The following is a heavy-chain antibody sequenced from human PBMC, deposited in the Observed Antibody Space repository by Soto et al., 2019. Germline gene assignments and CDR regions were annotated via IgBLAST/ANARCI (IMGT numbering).Heavy chain of an antibody. V-gene: IGHV2-26*01. CDR1: GFSLSNARMG. Sequence: SGPTLVKPTETLTLTCTVSGFSLSNARMGVSWIRQPPGKALEWLAHIFSNDEKSYSTSLKSRLTIFKDTSKSQVVLTMTNMDPVDTATYYCARGAAAGTRPWSGLPSYFDYWGQGTLVTVSS. D-gene: IGHD6-13*01. J-gene: IGHJ4*02. CDR2: IFSNDEK. CDR3: ARGAAAGTRPWSGLPSYFDY.